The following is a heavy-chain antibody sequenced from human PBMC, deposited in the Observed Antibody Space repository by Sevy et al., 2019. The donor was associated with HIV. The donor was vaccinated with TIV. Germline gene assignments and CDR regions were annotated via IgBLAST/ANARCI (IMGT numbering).Heavy chain of an antibody. CDR3: AKDLGVVIGEYYHYYGMDV. CDR1: VFSFRTYG. Sequence: GGSLRLSCAASVFSFRTYGMHWVRQAPGKGLEWVAVISNDGTNKYYGDSVKGRVTIYRDNSKNAVYLEMNSLRAEDTAVYYCAKDLGVVIGEYYHYYGMDVWGQGTTVTVSS. V-gene: IGHV3-30*18. CDR2: ISNDGTNK. J-gene: IGHJ6*02. D-gene: IGHD2-21*01.